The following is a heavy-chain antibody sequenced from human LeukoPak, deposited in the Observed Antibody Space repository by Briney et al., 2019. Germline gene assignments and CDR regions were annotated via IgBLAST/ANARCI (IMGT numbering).Heavy chain of an antibody. D-gene: IGHD6-6*01. CDR3: ARWGQLGGFDY. J-gene: IGHJ4*02. V-gene: IGHV3-21*01. CDR2: IDSRSSFI. CDR1: GFTFSSYT. Sequence: GGSLRVSCAASGFTFSSYTMSWVRQAPGKGLEWVSSIDSRSSFIYYADSVKGRFTISRDNAQNSLYLQMNSLRAEDTAVYYCARWGQLGGFDYWGQGTLVTVSS.